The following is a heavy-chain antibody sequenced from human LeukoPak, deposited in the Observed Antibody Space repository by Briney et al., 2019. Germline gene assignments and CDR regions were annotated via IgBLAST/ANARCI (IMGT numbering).Heavy chain of an antibody. J-gene: IGHJ6*03. Sequence: ASVKVSCKASGYTFTSYDINWVRQATGQGLEWMGWMNPNSGNTGYAQKFQGRVTMTRNTSISTAYMELSSLRSEDTAVYSCARGPLSYSYMDVGGKGTRVTVSS. CDR3: ARGPLSYSYMDV. CDR2: MNPNSGNT. D-gene: IGHD2/OR15-2a*01. V-gene: IGHV1-8*01. CDR1: GYTFTSYD.